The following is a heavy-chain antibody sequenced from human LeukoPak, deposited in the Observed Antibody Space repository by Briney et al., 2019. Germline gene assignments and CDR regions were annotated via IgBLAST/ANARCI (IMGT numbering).Heavy chain of an antibody. CDR1: GDSISNSGWS. V-gene: IGHV4-39*01. CDR3: ARLTLTGVGGRGWFDA. CDR2: MPYDENAADNEIP. J-gene: IGHJ5*02. D-gene: IGHD3-3*01. Sequence: PSETLSLTCIVSGDSISNSGWSWGWIRQPPGKGLEWIGTMPYDENAADNEIPSYNPSLKSRVSISADTSKNQLSLKVNSVTAADTASYYCARLTLTGVGGRGWFDAWGQGTLVIVSS.